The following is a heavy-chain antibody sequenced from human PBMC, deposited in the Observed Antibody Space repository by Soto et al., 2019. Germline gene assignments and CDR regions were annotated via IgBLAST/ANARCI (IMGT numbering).Heavy chain of an antibody. CDR2: ISAYNGNT. J-gene: IGHJ6*02. D-gene: IGHD5-12*01. Sequence: ASVKVSCKASGYTFTSYGISWVRQAPGQGLEWMGWISAYNGNTNYAQKLQGRVTMTTDTSTSTAYMELRSLRSDDTAVYYCARDARGGYSGYDEYYYYYGMDVWGQGTTVTVS. CDR1: GYTFTSYG. CDR3: ARDARGGYSGYDEYYYYYGMDV. V-gene: IGHV1-18*01.